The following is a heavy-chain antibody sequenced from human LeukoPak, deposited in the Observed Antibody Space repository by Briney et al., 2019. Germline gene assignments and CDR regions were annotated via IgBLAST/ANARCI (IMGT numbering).Heavy chain of an antibody. CDR2: IRYDGSNK. CDR1: GFTCSSYG. D-gene: IGHD2-8*01. V-gene: IGHV3-30*02. Sequence: GGSLRLSCAVSGFTCSSYGMHWVRQAPGKGLEWVAFIRYDGSNKYYADSVKGRFTISRDNSKNTLYLQMNSLRAEDTAVYYCAKDLMVYAIQGAFDIWGQGTMVTVSS. CDR3: AKDLMVYAIQGAFDI. J-gene: IGHJ3*02.